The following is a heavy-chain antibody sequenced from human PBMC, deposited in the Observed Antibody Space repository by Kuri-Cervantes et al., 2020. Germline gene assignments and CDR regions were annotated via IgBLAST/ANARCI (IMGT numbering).Heavy chain of an antibody. V-gene: IGHV3-23*01. CDR1: GFTFSSYA. Sequence: GGSLRLSCAASGFTFSSYAMHWVRQVPGNGLEWVSGISGSGGATYYTDSVKGRFTVSRDNSKNTLFLQMNSLRAEDTAVYYCARDSSLGYDFWSGYYTVTDYWGQGTLVTVSS. J-gene: IGHJ4*02. CDR2: ISGSGGAT. D-gene: IGHD3-3*01. CDR3: ARDSSLGYDFWSGYYTVTDY.